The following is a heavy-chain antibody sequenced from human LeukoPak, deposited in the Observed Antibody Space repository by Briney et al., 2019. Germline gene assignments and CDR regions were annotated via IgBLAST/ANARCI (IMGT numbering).Heavy chain of an antibody. CDR3: AKDPGPTYYYGSGSYSGY. J-gene: IGHJ4*02. Sequence: PGGSLRLSCAASGFTFSSYAMSWVRQATGKGLEWVSAISGSGGSTYYADSVKGRFTISRDNSKNTLYLQMNSLRAEDTAVYYCAKDPGPTYYYGSGSYSGYWGQGTLVTVSS. CDR1: GFTFSSYA. D-gene: IGHD3-10*01. V-gene: IGHV3-23*01. CDR2: ISGSGGST.